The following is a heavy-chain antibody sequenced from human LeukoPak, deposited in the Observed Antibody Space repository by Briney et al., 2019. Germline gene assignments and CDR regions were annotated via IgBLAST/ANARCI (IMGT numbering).Heavy chain of an antibody. J-gene: IGHJ4*02. CDR3: ARRPRNSGSYDGPPGLDY. D-gene: IGHD1-26*01. CDR1: VGSFSGYY. V-gene: IGHV4-34*01. Sequence: SETLSLTCAVYVGSFSGYYWSWLRQPPGKGLEWLGEINHSGSTNYNPSLKSRVTISVDTSKNQFSLKLSSVTAADTAVYYCARRPRNSGSYDGPPGLDYWGQGTLVTVSS. CDR2: INHSGST.